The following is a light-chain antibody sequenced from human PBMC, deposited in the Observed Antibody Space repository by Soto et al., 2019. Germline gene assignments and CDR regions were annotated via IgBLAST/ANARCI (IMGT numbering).Light chain of an antibody. Sequence: QSVLTQPPSASGTPGQRVTISCSGSSSNIGRNTVNWYQQLPGTAPKLLIDSNNQRPSGVPDRFSGSKSGTSAPLAISGLQSEDEADYYCAAWDDSLVGLVFGGGTKLTVL. CDR1: SSNIGRNT. CDR3: AAWDDSLVGLV. J-gene: IGLJ3*02. CDR2: SNN. V-gene: IGLV1-44*01.